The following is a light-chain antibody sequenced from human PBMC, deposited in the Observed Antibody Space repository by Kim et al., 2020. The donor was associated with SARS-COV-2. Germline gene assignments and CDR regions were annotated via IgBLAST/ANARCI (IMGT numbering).Light chain of an antibody. CDR1: SGHSSYA. J-gene: IGLJ2*01. Sequence: QLVLTQSPSASASLGASVKLTCTLSSGHSSYAIAWHQQQPEKGPRYLMKLNSDGSHSKGDGIPDRFSGSSSVAERYLTISSLQSEDEADYYCQTWGTGTPVVFGGGTKLTVL. CDR2: LNSDGSH. CDR3: QTWGTGTPVV. V-gene: IGLV4-69*01.